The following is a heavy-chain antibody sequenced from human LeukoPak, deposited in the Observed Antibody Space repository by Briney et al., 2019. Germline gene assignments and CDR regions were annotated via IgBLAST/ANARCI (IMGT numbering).Heavy chain of an antibody. V-gene: IGHV3-30*02. CDR2: IRYDGSNK. Sequence: PGGSLSLTCAASGFFISSYCIGWFRQAPGKGLEWVAFIRYDGSNKYYADSLKSRFTISRDNSNNTLNLQMNSLRAEDTAVYYCAKYSWHYSYVLWVQGTMVTVSS. CDR1: GFFISSYC. CDR3: AKYSWHYSYVL. J-gene: IGHJ3*01. D-gene: IGHD3-16*01.